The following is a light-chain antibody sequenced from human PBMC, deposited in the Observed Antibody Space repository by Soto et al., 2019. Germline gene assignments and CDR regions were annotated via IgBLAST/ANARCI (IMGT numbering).Light chain of an antibody. Sequence: QAASVSGSPGQSITISCTGTSSDVGSYNLVSWYQQHPGKAPKLMIYEVSKRPSGVSNRFSASKSGNTASLTISGLQAEDEADYYCCSYAGSSTGVFGGGTKLTVL. J-gene: IGLJ3*02. CDR3: CSYAGSSTGV. V-gene: IGLV2-23*02. CDR2: EVS. CDR1: SSDVGSYNL.